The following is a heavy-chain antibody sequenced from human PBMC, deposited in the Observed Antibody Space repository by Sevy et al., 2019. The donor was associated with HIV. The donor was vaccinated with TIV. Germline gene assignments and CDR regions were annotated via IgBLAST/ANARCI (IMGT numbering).Heavy chain of an antibody. D-gene: IGHD1-1*01. CDR2: ISSDGSTK. Sequence: GGSLRLSCAASGFTFSTYGMHWVRQAPGKGLEWVAVISSDGSTKYYADSVKGRFTISRDNAKNTLYLQMNSLRREDTAVYYCAKDDGYTINWNPRFDPWGQGTLVTVSS. V-gene: IGHV3-30*18. CDR3: AKDDGYTINWNPRFDP. J-gene: IGHJ5*02. CDR1: GFTFSTYG.